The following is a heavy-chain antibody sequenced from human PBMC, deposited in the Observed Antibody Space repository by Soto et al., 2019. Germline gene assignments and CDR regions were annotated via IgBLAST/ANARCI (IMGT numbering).Heavy chain of an antibody. D-gene: IGHD6-19*01. CDR3: ARAVAVPADFDY. V-gene: IGHV1-3*01. J-gene: IGHJ4*02. CDR1: GYTFTGYA. CDR2: INAGNGNT. Sequence: XVKVSCKASGYTFTGYAMHWVRQAPGQRLEWMGWINAGNGNTKYSQKFQGRVTITRDTSTSTAYMELSRLRSEDTAVYYCARAVAVPADFDYWGQGTLVTVSS.